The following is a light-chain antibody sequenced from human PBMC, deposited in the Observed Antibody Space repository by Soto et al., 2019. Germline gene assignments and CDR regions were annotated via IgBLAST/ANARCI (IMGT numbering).Light chain of an antibody. CDR3: QQRADWPIT. CDR2: DAS. CDR1: QYITIY. J-gene: IGKJ5*01. Sequence: EIVLTQSPATLSLSPGERATLSCRASQYITIYLAWYQQKPGQAPRLLIYDASNRATGIPARFSGSGSGTDFTLTISSLEPDDFAVYYCQQRADWPITFXQGTRLEIK. V-gene: IGKV3-11*01.